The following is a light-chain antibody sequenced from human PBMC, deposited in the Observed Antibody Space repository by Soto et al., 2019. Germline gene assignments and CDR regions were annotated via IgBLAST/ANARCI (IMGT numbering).Light chain of an antibody. CDR1: QGIRDE. CDR3: LQDYDYPRT. CDR2: AAS. Sequence: AIQITHSPSSLSASVGDRVTITCRSSQGIRDELGWYQQKAGKAPNLLISAASRLQSGVPSRFSGRGSGTDFTLTISSLQPEDFATYYCLQDYDYPRTLGQGTKVDIK. J-gene: IGKJ1*01. V-gene: IGKV1-6*01.